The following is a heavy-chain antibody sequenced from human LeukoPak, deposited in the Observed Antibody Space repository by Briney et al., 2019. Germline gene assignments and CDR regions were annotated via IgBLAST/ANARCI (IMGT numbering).Heavy chain of an antibody. D-gene: IGHD3-10*01. V-gene: IGHV1-2*02. CDR3: ARPLRVTMVRGAAFRASSDFDP. Sequence: ASVKVSCKASGYTFTGYYMHWVRQAPGQGLEWMGWINPNSGGTNYAQKFQGRVTMTRGTSISTAYMELSRLRSDDTAVYYCARPLRVTMVRGAAFRASSDFDPWGQGTLVTVSS. CDR2: INPNSGGT. J-gene: IGHJ5*02. CDR1: GYTFTGYY.